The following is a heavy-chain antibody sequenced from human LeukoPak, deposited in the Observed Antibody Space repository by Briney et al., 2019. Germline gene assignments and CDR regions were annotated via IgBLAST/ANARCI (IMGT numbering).Heavy chain of an antibody. D-gene: IGHD3-10*01. CDR2: ISSSGSTI. CDR1: GFTFSDYY. Sequence: PGGSLRLSCAASGFTFSDYYMSWIRQAPGKGLEWVSYISSSGSTIYYADSVKGRFTISRDNAKNSLYLQMNSLSAEDTAVYYCASPHLLGSGSSAFDIWGQGTMVTVSS. V-gene: IGHV3-11*04. J-gene: IGHJ3*02. CDR3: ASPHLLGSGSSAFDI.